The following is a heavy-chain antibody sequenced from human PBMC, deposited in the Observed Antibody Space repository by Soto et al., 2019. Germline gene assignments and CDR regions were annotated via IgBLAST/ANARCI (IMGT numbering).Heavy chain of an antibody. V-gene: IGHV3-23*01. CDR1: GFTSSSYA. CDR3: VRGDVYNWFDP. Sequence: GGSLRLSCAPSGFTSSSYAMSWVRQAPGKGLEWVSAISGSGGSTYYADSVKGRFTISRDNSKNTLYLQMNSLRAEDTAVYYCVRGDVYNWFDPWGQGTLVTVAS. J-gene: IGHJ5*02. D-gene: IGHD3-10*01. CDR2: ISGSGGST.